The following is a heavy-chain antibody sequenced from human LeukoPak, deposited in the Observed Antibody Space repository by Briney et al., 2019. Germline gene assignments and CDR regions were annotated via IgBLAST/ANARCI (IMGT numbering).Heavy chain of an antibody. V-gene: IGHV3-53*04. CDR3: ARGGTPGFSTGRIDY. CDR2: LYGAGST. D-gene: IGHD6-19*01. CDR1: GFSFSSYA. J-gene: IGHJ4*02. Sequence: GGSLRLSCAASGFSFSSYAMSWVRQAPGKGLEWVSVLYGAGSTYYADSVKGRFTISRHDSQNTLFLQMNSLRAEDTAVYYCARGGTPGFSTGRIDYWGQGTLVTVSS.